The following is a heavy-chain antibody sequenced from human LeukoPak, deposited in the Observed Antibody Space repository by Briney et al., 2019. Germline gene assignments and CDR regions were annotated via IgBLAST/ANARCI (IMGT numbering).Heavy chain of an antibody. CDR3: ARRGSSGWSPKYYFDY. J-gene: IGHJ4*02. CDR1: GYTFTSYY. V-gene: IGHV1-18*04. Sequence: GASVKVSCKASGYTFTSYYMHWVRQAPGQGLEWMGWISAYNGNTNYAQKLQGRVTMTTDTSTSTAYMELRSLRSDDTAVYYCARRGSSGWSPKYYFDYWGQGTLVTVSS. CDR2: ISAYNGNT. D-gene: IGHD6-19*01.